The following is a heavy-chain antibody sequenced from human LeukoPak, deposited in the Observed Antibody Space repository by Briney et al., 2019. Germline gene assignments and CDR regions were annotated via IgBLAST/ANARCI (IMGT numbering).Heavy chain of an antibody. CDR3: AASYYDFWSGYRAHFDY. Sequence: SETLSLTCTVSGGSISGSSYYWGWIRQPPGKGLEWIGYIYYSGSTNYNPSLKSRVTISVDTSKNQFSLKLSSVTAADTAVYYCAASYYDFWSGYRAHFDYWGQGTLVTVSS. CDR1: GGSISGSSYY. V-gene: IGHV4-61*05. J-gene: IGHJ4*02. CDR2: IYYSGST. D-gene: IGHD3-3*01.